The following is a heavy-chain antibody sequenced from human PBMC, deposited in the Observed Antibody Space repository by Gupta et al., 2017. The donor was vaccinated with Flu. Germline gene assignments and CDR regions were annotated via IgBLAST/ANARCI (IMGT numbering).Heavy chain of an antibody. CDR1: GCTFSHNW. CDR2: INSDGTNT. Sequence: ELQLVESGGDLVQSEGSVSLSCTASGCTFSHNWMHWVRQTPGKGLVWISRINSDGTNTDYAESVKGRFTISRDSSRNTLYLHMDSLRAEDTAVYYCARDGELAGDFHHWGQGTLVTVAS. J-gene: IGHJ1*01. CDR3: ARDGELAGDFHH. D-gene: IGHD6-19*01. V-gene: IGHV3-74*01.